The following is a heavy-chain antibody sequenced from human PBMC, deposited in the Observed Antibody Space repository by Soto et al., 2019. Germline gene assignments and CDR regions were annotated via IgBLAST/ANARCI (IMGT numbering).Heavy chain of an antibody. Sequence: QVQLVQSGAEVKKPGSSVKVSCKASGGTFSSYTISWVRQAPGQGLEWMGRIIPILGIANYAQKFQGRVTITADKSTSTAYMELSSLRSEDTAVYYCARDTTIKLLKEGVMDYWGQGTLVTVSS. CDR1: GGTFSSYT. V-gene: IGHV1-69*08. CDR3: ARDTTIKLLKEGVMDY. CDR2: IIPILGIA. J-gene: IGHJ4*02. D-gene: IGHD2-15*01.